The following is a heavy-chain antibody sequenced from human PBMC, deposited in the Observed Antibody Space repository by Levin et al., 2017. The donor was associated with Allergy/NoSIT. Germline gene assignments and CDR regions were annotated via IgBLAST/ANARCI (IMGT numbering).Heavy chain of an antibody. CDR2: IWYDGSNK. Sequence: GGSLRLSCAASGFTFSSYGMHWVRQAPGKGLEWVAVIWYDGSNKYYADSVKGRFTISRDNSKNTLYLQMNSLRAEDTAVYYCARAGPYFDLYYYYYMDVWGKGTTVTVSS. J-gene: IGHJ6*03. D-gene: IGHD3-9*01. CDR3: ARAGPYFDLYYYYYMDV. CDR1: GFTFSSYG. V-gene: IGHV3-33*01.